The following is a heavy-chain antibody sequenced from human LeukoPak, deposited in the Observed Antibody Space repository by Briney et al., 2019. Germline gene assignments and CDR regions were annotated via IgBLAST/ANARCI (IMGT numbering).Heavy chain of an antibody. Sequence: ASVKVSCKASGYTFTGYYMHWVRQAPGQGLEWMGWINPNSGGTNYAQKFQGRVTMTRDMSISTAYMPLSRLRSDDTAVYYCARGSLITMIVVVNPRGLIDYWGQGTLVTVSS. V-gene: IGHV1-2*02. J-gene: IGHJ4*02. D-gene: IGHD3-22*01. CDR1: GYTFTGYY. CDR2: INPNSGGT. CDR3: ARGSLITMIVVVNPRGLIDY.